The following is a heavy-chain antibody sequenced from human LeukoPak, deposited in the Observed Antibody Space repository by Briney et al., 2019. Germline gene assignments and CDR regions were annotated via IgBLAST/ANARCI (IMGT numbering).Heavy chain of an antibody. V-gene: IGHV3-49*03. CDR1: GFTFGDYA. Sequence: GGSLRLSCTASGFTFGDYALSWFRQAPGKGLEWLSFIRSKDHGGTTEYAASVKGRFTISRDDSNSIAYLQMNSLRAEDSAVYYCATDRERDPSVYYLVGGQGTLITVSS. CDR3: ATDRERDPSVYYLV. D-gene: IGHD3-22*01. CDR2: IRSKDHGGTT. J-gene: IGHJ4*02.